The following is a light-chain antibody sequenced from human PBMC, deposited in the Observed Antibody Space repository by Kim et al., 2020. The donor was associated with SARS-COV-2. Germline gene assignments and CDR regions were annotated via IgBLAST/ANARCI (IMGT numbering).Light chain of an antibody. CDR1: QSISTY. CDR3: QQSYSSPYT. CDR2: AAS. J-gene: IGKJ1*01. V-gene: IGKV1-39*01. Sequence: SASVGDRVTITCRTSQSISTYLNWYQHKPGKAPNLLIYAASNLQSGVPLRFSGSGSATDFTLTISSLEPEDFATYYCQQSYSSPYTFGQGTSV.